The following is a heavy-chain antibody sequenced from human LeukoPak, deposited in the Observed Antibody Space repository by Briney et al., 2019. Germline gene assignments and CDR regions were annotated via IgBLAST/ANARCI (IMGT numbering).Heavy chain of an antibody. CDR3: AKDRGDYLDY. CDR2: ISYDGSNK. CDR1: GFTFSSYD. V-gene: IGHV3-30*18. J-gene: IGHJ4*02. D-gene: IGHD3-10*01. Sequence: GGSLRLSCAAAGFTFSSYDMHWVRQAPGKGLEWVAVISYDGSNKYYADSVKGRFTISRDNSKNTLYLQMNSLRAEDTAVYYCAKDRGDYLDYWGQGTLVTVSS.